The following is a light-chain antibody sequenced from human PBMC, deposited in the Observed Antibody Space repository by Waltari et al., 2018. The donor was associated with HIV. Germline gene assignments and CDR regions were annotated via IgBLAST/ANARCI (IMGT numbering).Light chain of an antibody. CDR3: GADHGTGSNFVYV. CDR2: VGPGGIVG. Sequence: QPVLTQPPSASASLGASVTLTCTLSSGYSNYRVDWYQQRPGKGPRFVMRVGPGGIVGSKGDDIPDRFSALGSGLNRYLTIKNIQEEDESDYHCGADHGTGSNFVYVFGPGTKVTVL. J-gene: IGLJ1*01. V-gene: IGLV9-49*02. CDR1: SGYSNYR.